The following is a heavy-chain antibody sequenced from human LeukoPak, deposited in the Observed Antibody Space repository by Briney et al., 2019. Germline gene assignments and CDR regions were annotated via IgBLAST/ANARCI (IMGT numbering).Heavy chain of an antibody. CDR3: AKHGFGVHEGY. CDR1: GLTVSSNY. V-gene: IGHV3-23*01. J-gene: IGHJ4*02. CDR2: ISGSGGST. Sequence: GGSLRLSRAASGLTVSSNYMICVPEAPGKRLEGVSAISGSGGSTYYANSVKGPFTISRDTSKNTLYLQMNSLRADDTAVYYCAKHGFGVHEGYWGQGTLVTVSS. D-gene: IGHD3-10*01.